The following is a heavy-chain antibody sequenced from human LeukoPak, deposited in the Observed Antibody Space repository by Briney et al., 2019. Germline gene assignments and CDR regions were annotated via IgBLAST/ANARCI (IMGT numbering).Heavy chain of an antibody. CDR3: SSVYFEKDAFDI. Sequence: SXXTITDXAMXXVRQAPGKGLEWMGGFDPEHGETIYAQRFQGGVTMTEDTSTDTAYMELSSLTSEDTAVYYCSSVYFEKDAFDIWGQGTMVTVSS. J-gene: IGHJ3*02. D-gene: IGHD2-21*01. CDR2: FDPEHGET. CDR1: XXTITDXA. V-gene: IGHV1-24*01.